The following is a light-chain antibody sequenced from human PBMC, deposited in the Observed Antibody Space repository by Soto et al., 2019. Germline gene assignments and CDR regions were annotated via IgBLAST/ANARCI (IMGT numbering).Light chain of an antibody. J-gene: IGLJ2*01. CDR1: SSDIGGCNY. Sequence: QSVLTQPASVSGSPGQSITISCTGTSSDIGGCNYVSWYQQHPGKAPKLIIYDVTNRPSGVSNRFSGSKSGNPASLTISGLQTEDEADYYCSSCTSSNTHVVFGGGTKLTVL. CDR2: DVT. V-gene: IGLV2-14*01. CDR3: SSCTSSNTHVV.